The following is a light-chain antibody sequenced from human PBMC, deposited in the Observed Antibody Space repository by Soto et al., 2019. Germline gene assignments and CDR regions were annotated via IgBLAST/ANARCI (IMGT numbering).Light chain of an antibody. CDR3: QSYDNSLSVYV. Sequence: SVPRQPPSVSGAPGQSLTISCTGSISNIGAHYDVHWYQQLPGTAPKLLIYGNSNRPSGVPDRFYGSKSGTSASLAITGLQAEDEADYYCQSYDNSLSVYVFGTGTTVTVL. CDR2: GNS. CDR1: ISNIGAHYD. J-gene: IGLJ1*01. V-gene: IGLV1-40*01.